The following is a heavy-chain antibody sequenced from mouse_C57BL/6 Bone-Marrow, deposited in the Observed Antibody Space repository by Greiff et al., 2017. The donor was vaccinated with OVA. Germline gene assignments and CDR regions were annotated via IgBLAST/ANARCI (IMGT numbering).Heavy chain of an antibody. D-gene: IGHD2-4*01. V-gene: IGHV5-2*01. Sequence: EVQGVESGGGLVQPGESLKLSCESNEYEFPSHDMSWVRKTPEKRLELVAAINSDGGSTYYPDTMERRFIISRDNTKKTLYLQMSSLRSEDTALYYCARRGGAYDYDGYWYFDVWGTGTTVTVSS. CDR3: ARRGGAYDYDGYWYFDV. CDR1: EYEFPSHD. J-gene: IGHJ1*03. CDR2: INSDGGST.